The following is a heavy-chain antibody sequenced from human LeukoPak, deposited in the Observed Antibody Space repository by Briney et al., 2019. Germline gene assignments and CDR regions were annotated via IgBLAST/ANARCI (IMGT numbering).Heavy chain of an antibody. D-gene: IGHD2/OR15-2a*01. CDR1: GGSMRSRY. CDR3: ARGGFGSSTYYFEVDP. J-gene: IGHJ5*02. Sequence: PWETLSLTCTVSGGSMRSRYWTWVRQPPGKGLEWIGCIYFTGSTNYNPSLKSRVSMSVDTSKNQFSLRLTSVTAADTAVYYCARGGFGSSTYYFEVDPWGQGTLVSVSS. V-gene: IGHV4-59*11. CDR2: IYFTGST.